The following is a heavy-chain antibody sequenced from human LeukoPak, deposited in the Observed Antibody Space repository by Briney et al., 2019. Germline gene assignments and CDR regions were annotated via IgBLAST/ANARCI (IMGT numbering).Heavy chain of an antibody. CDR2: ISGSDGTT. CDR3: AKLNYGQFDY. Sequence: PSGGSLRLSCAASGFTFSSYAMSWVRQAPGKGLEWAPTISGSDGTTYYADSVKGRFTISRDNSKNTLYLQINSLRAEDTAVYYCAKLNYGQFDYWGQGTLVTVSS. D-gene: IGHD3-10*01. V-gene: IGHV3-23*01. J-gene: IGHJ4*02. CDR1: GFTFSSYA.